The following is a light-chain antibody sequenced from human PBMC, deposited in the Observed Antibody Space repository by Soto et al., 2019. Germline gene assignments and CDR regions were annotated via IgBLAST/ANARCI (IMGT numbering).Light chain of an antibody. CDR2: GNS. J-gene: IGLJ1*01. V-gene: IGLV1-40*01. CDR3: QSYDSSVTLRV. CDR1: SSNIGAGYD. Sequence: QSVLTQPPSVSGAPGQSVTISCTGSSSNIGAGYDVHWYQQLPGTAPKLLIYGNSNRPSGVPDRFSGSKSGTSASLAITGLQADEEADYYCQSYDSSVTLRVFGTGTKVTVL.